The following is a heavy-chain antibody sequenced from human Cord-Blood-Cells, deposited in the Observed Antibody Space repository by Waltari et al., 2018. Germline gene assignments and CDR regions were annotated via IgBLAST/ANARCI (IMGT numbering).Heavy chain of an antibody. CDR2: IYYSGST. V-gene: IGHV4-59*01. J-gene: IGHJ4*02. CDR1: GGSPSSYY. D-gene: IGHD1-26*01. CDR3: ARDTVGATD. Sequence: QVQLQESGPGLVKPSETLSLTCTVSGGSPSSYYWSWIRQPPGKGLEWIGYIYYSGSTNYNPSLKSRVTISVDTSKNQFSLKLSSVTAADTAVYYCARDTVGATDWGQGTLVTVSS.